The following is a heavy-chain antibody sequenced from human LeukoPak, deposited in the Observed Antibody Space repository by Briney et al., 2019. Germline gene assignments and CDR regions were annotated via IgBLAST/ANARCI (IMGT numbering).Heavy chain of an antibody. CDR3: AREDPVPVLGDFAYRSPDY. CDR2: IYTTGST. J-gene: IGHJ4*02. V-gene: IGHV4-4*07. Sequence: SETLSLTGTVSGVSISTYWRSWIRQPAGKGLEWVGRIYTTGSTNYNPSLKSRVTMSVDTSKNQFSLRLSSVTAADTAVYYCAREDPVPVLGDFAYRSPDYWGQGTLVTVSS. CDR1: GVSISTYW. D-gene: IGHD2-2*01.